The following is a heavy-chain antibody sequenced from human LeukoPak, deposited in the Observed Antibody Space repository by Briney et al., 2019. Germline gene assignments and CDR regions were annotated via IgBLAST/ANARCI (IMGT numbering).Heavy chain of an antibody. D-gene: IGHD6-25*01. V-gene: IGHV3-7*01. CDR1: GFTFNDFW. CDR2: INEGAGER. Sequence: GGSLRLSCAASGFTFNDFWMSWVRQAPGKGLEWVANINEGAGERFYGDSVKGRVTISRDNAKNSLHLQMNSLRAEDTAVYYCARERPGSASAFDSWGQGTLVTVSS. J-gene: IGHJ4*02. CDR3: ARERPGSASAFDS.